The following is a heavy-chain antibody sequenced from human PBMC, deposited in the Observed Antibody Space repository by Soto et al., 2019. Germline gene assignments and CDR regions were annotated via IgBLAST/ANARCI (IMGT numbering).Heavy chain of an antibody. CDR2: IWYDGSHQ. J-gene: IGHJ5*02. CDR1: GFTFSSYA. D-gene: IGHD2-2*01. V-gene: IGHV3-30*04. CDR3: ARDGVGVVPAARRFDH. Sequence: QVQLVESGGGVVQPGRSLRLSCAASGFTFSSYAMHWVRQAPGTGLEWVSAIWYDGSHQYYAESVKGRFTISRDNSKNTLYLQMNSLTSEDTAVYYCARDGVGVVPAARRFDHWGQGAVVTVST.